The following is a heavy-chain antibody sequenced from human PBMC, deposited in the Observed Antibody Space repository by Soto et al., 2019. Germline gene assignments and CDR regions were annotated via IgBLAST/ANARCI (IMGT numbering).Heavy chain of an antibody. CDR3: AREDIVATMGVDYYYGMDV. V-gene: IGHV3-30-3*01. CDR2: ISYDGSNK. CDR1: GFTFSSYA. J-gene: IGHJ6*02. Sequence: GGSLRLSCAASGFTFSSYAMHWVRQAPGKGLEWVAVISYDGSNKYYADSVKGRFTISRDNSKNTLYLQMNSLRAEDTAVYYCAREDIVATMGVDYYYGMDVWGQGTTVTVSS. D-gene: IGHD5-12*01.